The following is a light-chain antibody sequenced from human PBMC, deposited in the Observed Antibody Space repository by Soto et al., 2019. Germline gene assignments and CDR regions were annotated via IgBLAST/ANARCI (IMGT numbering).Light chain of an antibody. J-gene: IGLJ1*01. V-gene: IGLV4-69*01. CDR3: QTWGTGIHV. CDR2: LNSDGSH. Sequence: QLVLTQSPSASASLGASVKFTCTLSSGHSSYAIAWHQQQPEKGPRYLMKLNSDGSHGKGDGIPDRFSGSSSGAERYLTISSLQSEDEADYYCQTWGTGIHVFGTGTKLTVL. CDR1: SGHSSYA.